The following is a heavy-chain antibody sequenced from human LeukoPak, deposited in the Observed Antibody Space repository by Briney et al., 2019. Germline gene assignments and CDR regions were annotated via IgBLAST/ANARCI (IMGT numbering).Heavy chain of an antibody. V-gene: IGHV3-7*01. J-gene: IGHJ4*02. CDR1: GLMFSNWW. D-gene: IGHD4-11*01. CDR2: IKQDGTEK. CDR3: ARESHSNYDY. Sequence: PGGSLRLSCAVSGLMFSNWWMAWVRQAPGKGLEWVASIKQDGTEKFYVDYVKGRFTISRDNTKNSLYLQMNSLRAEDTAVYYCARESHSNYDYWGQGTLVTVSS.